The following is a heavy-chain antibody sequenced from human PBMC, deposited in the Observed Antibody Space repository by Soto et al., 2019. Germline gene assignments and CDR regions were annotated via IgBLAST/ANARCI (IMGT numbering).Heavy chain of an antibody. Sequence: ASVKVACKASGYTFTRYGISWVRQAPGQGLEWMGWISGYNGDTNYAQKFQGRVSMTIDTSTTTAYMELRSLTSDDTAVYFCAKNGQPPYYYYGLDVWGQGTKVTVSS. CDR1: GYTFTRYG. V-gene: IGHV1-18*01. J-gene: IGHJ6*02. CDR3: AKNGQPPYYYYGLDV. CDR2: ISGYNGDT. D-gene: IGHD2-8*01.